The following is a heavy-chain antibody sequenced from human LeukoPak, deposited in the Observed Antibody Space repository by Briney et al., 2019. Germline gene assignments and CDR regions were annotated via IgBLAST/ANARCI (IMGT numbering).Heavy chain of an antibody. CDR1: GGTFSSYA. D-gene: IGHD1-26*01. J-gene: IGHJ5*02. V-gene: IGHV1-69*01. CDR3: ARAHQWELLWDWFDP. Sequence: SSVKVSCKASGGTFSSYAISWVRQAPGQGLEWMGGIIPIFGTANYAQKFQGRVTITADESTSTAYMELSSLRSEDTAVYYCARAHQWELLWDWFDPWGHGTLVTVSS. CDR2: IIPIFGTA.